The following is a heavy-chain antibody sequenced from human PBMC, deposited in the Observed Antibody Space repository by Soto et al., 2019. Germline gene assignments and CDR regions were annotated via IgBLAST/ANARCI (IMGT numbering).Heavy chain of an antibody. CDR2: LSDDANNR. Sequence: XGSLRLSCASSGFNFSSSAMYWVRQAPGKGLEWMAVLSDDANNRYYADSVRGRFTISRDNSKNTLYLQMNSLSADDTAVYYCARASMVRGIIGWFEPWGQGTLVTVSS. V-gene: IGHV3-30*14. CDR1: GFNFSSSA. J-gene: IGHJ5*02. CDR3: ARASMVRGIIGWFEP. D-gene: IGHD3-10*01.